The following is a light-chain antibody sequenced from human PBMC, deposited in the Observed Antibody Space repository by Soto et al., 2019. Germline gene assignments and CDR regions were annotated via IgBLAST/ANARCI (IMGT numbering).Light chain of an antibody. J-gene: IGKJ1*01. CDR3: QQYGSPPRT. V-gene: IGKV3-20*01. CDR2: GAS. Sequence: EIVLTQSPGTLSLSPGERATLSCRGSQSITRNYLAWYQQKPGQAPRLLIYGASSRATGIPDRFSGSGSGTDFTLTISRLEPEDFAVDYCQQYGSPPRTFGQGTKVEI. CDR1: QSITRNY.